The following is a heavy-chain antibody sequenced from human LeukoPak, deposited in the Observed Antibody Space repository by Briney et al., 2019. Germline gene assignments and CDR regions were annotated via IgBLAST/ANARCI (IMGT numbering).Heavy chain of an antibody. CDR2: ISGSGGGT. CDR1: GFTFSSYA. CDR3: AKDSGYSGSYFDFDY. V-gene: IGHV3-23*01. J-gene: IGHJ4*02. Sequence: GGSLRLSCAASGFTFSSYAMSWVRHAPGKGLEWVSAISGSGGGTYYADSVKGRFTISRDNSKNTLYLQMNSLRAEDTAVYYCAKDSGYSGSYFDFDYWGQGTLVTVSS. D-gene: IGHD1-26*01.